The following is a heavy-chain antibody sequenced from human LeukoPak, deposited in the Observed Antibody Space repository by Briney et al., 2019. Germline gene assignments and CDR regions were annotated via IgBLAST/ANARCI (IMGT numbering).Heavy chain of an antibody. Sequence: SQTLSLTCTVSGGSISSGDYYWSWIRQPPGKGLEWIGHIYYSGSTYYNPSLKSRVTISVDTSKNQFSLKLSSVTAADTAVYYCARAPGWLYFDYWGQGTLVTVSS. CDR1: GGSISSGDYY. CDR3: ARAPGWLYFDY. CDR2: IYYSGST. J-gene: IGHJ4*02. D-gene: IGHD5-12*01. V-gene: IGHV4-30-4*01.